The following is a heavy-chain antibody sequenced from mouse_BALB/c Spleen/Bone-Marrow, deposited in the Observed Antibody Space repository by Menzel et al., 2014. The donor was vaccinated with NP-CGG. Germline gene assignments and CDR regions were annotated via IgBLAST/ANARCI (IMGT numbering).Heavy chain of an antibody. CDR1: GFSLTSYG. CDR2: IWSGGST. J-gene: IGHJ3*01. Sequence: VKVVESGPGLVQPSQSLSITCTVSGFSLTSYGVHWVRQSPGKGLEWLGVIWSGGSTDYNAAFISRLSISKDNSKSRVFFKMNSLQANDTAIYYCARNNGGYYSWFAYWGQGTLVTVSA. CDR3: ARNNGGYYSWFAY. D-gene: IGHD2-3*01. V-gene: IGHV2-2*02.